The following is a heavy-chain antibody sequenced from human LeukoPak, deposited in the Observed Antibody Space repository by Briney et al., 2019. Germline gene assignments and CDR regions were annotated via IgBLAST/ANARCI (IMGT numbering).Heavy chain of an antibody. J-gene: IGHJ4*02. D-gene: IGHD1-14*01. CDR3: AREIAGAFDY. Sequence: SGGSLRLSCAASGFTVSSNYMSWVRQAPGKGLEWVSVIYSGGSTYYADSVKGRFTISRDNSKNTLYLQMNSLRAEDTAVYYCAREIAGAFDYWGQGTLVTVSS. V-gene: IGHV3-66*01. CDR1: GFTVSSNY. CDR2: IYSGGST.